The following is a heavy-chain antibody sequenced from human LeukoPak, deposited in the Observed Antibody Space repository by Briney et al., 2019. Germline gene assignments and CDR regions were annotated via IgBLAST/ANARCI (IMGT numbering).Heavy chain of an antibody. Sequence: GGSLRLSCADSGFTFDDYTMHWVRQAPGKGLEWVSLISRDGGSTYYADSVKGRFTISRDNSKNSLYLQMNSLRTEDTALYYCARAGYDFWSGYFFDYWGQGTLVTVSS. V-gene: IGHV3-43*01. CDR3: ARAGYDFWSGYFFDY. D-gene: IGHD3-3*01. J-gene: IGHJ4*02. CDR1: GFTFDDYT. CDR2: ISRDGGST.